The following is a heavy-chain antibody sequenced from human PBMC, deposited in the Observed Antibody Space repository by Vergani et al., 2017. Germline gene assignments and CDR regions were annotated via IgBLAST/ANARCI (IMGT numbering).Heavy chain of an antibody. J-gene: IGHJ4*02. Sequence: QVQLQESGPGLVKPSGTLSLTCAVSGGSISSSSYYWGWIRQPPGKGLEWIGSIYYSGSTYYNPSLKSRVTISVDTSKNQFSLKLSSVTAADTAVYYCARRRGWELSYWGQGTLVTVSS. V-gene: IGHV4-39*01. CDR1: GGSISSSSYY. CDR3: ARRRGWELSY. D-gene: IGHD1-26*01. CDR2: IYYSGST.